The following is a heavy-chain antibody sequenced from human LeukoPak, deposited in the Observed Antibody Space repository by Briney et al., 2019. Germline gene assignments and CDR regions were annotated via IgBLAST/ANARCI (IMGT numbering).Heavy chain of an antibody. CDR3: ARHRGYSYGYIDY. CDR2: IYYSGST. J-gene: IGHJ4*02. D-gene: IGHD5-18*01. Sequence: SETLSLTCTVSGGSISSYYWSWIRQPPGKGLGRIGYIYYSGSTNYNPPLKSRVTISVDTSKNQFSLKLSSVTAADTAVYYCARHRGYSYGYIDYWGQGTLVTVSS. CDR1: GGSISSYY. V-gene: IGHV4-59*08.